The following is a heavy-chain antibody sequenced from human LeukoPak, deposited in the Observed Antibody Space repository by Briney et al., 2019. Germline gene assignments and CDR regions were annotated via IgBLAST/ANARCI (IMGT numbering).Heavy chain of an antibody. D-gene: IGHD5-18*01. Sequence: GGSLRLSCAASGFTFSSYSMNWVRQAPGKGLEWVSSISSSSSYIYYADSVKGRFTISRDNSKNTLYLQMNSLRVEDTAVYYCARDPGYDYGYDYWGQGTLVTVSS. CDR2: ISSSSSYI. V-gene: IGHV3-21*04. CDR1: GFTFSSYS. J-gene: IGHJ4*02. CDR3: ARDPGYDYGYDY.